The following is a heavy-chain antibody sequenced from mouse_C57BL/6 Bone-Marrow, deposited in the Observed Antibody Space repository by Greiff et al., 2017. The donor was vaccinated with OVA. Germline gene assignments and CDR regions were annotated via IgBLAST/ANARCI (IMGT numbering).Heavy chain of an antibody. CDR1: GFTFSDYG. D-gene: IGHD2-3*01. V-gene: IGHV5-17*01. CDR3: ARRAYDGYPYWYFDV. Sequence: EVHLVESGGGLVKPGGSLKLSCAASGFTFSDYGMHWVRQAPEKGLEWVAYISSGSSTIYYADTVKGRFTISRDNAKNTLFLQMTSLRSEDTAMYYCARRAYDGYPYWYFDVWGTGTTVTVSS. J-gene: IGHJ1*03. CDR2: ISSGSSTI.